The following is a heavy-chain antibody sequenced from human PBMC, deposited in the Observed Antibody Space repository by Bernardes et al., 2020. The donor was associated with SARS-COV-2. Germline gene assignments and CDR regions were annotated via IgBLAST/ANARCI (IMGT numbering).Heavy chain of an antibody. CDR3: AKDYMEGGATQLFDS. Sequence: GGSLRLSCVVSGFTFGSRAMSWLRQAPGRGLEWVSSISCGAEMTYYADSVMGRFTISTDSSKQMLFLQMNSLRVEDTAIYYCAKDYMEGGATQLFDSWGQGTLVTVSS. J-gene: IGHJ4*02. V-gene: IGHV3-23*01. CDR2: ISCGAEMT. CDR1: GFTFGSRA. D-gene: IGHD5-18*01.